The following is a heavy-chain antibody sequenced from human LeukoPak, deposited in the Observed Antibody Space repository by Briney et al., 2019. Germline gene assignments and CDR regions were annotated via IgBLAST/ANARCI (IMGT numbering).Heavy chain of an antibody. V-gene: IGHV3-30*02. CDR2: IRYDGSNK. CDR3: AKDLKGYCSSTSCYTGIDY. D-gene: IGHD2-2*02. Sequence: PGGSLRLSCTASGFTFSSYGMHWVREAPGKGLEWVALIRYDGSNKYYADSVKGRFTISRDNSKNTLYLQMNSLRAEDTAVYYCAKDLKGYCSSTSCYTGIDYWGQGILVTVSS. CDR1: GFTFSSYG. J-gene: IGHJ4*02.